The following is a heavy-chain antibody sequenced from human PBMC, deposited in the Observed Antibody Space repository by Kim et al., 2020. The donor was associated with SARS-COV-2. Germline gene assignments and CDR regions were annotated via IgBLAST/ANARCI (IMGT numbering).Heavy chain of an antibody. CDR1: GFTFSRYG. J-gene: IGHJ4*02. Sequence: GGSLRLSCAASGFTFSRYGMSWVRQAPGKGLEWVANIKEDGSEKHYVDSVKGRFTISRDNAKNSLYLQMYSLRAEDTAVYYCVGDWWYEYGDGVGHWGQGTMVTVSS. D-gene: IGHD4-17*01. CDR2: IKEDGSEK. V-gene: IGHV3-7*01. CDR3: VGDWWYEYGDGVGH.